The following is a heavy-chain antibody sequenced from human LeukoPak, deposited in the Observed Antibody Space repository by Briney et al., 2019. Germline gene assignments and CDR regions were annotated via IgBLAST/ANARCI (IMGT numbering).Heavy chain of an antibody. Sequence: GSVKVSCKPSGYTFTVDGISGVRQAPGQGLEWMGCISAYSGDTNYAQKFQGRASMTTDTSTSTAYMELRSLSSDDTAVYYCGRGPKAGGPHHDMDVWGGGTTVTVSS. CDR3: GRGPKAGGPHHDMDV. D-gene: IGHD2-15*01. J-gene: IGHJ6*01. CDR1: GYTFTVDG. CDR2: ISAYSGDT. V-gene: IGHV1-18*01.